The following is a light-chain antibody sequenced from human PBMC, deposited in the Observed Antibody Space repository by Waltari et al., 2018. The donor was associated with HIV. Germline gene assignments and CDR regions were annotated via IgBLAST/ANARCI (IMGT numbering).Light chain of an antibody. J-gene: IGLJ1*01. CDR1: SRDAGGYNS. CDR3: SSYTSSSTRV. V-gene: IGLV2-14*03. CDR2: DVT. Sequence: QSALTQPASVSGSPGQSITISCTGTSRDAGGYNSVSWYQQHPDKAPKVVIYDVTYRPSGISNRFSGSKSGNTASLTISDLQAEDEADYYCSSYTSSSTRVFGTGTKVSVL.